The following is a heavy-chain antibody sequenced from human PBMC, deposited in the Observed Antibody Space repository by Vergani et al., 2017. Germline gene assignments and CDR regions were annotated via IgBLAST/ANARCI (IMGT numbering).Heavy chain of an antibody. J-gene: IGHJ4*02. Sequence: QVQLVQSGAEVKKPGASVKVSCKASGYTFTGYYMHWVRQAPGQGLEWMGWISAYNGNTNYAQKLQGRVTMTTDTSTSTAYMELRSLRSDDTAVYYCARGIEQWLDGTFDYWGQGTLVTVSS. V-gene: IGHV1-18*04. CDR1: GYTFTGYY. D-gene: IGHD6-19*01. CDR2: ISAYNGNT. CDR3: ARGIEQWLDGTFDY.